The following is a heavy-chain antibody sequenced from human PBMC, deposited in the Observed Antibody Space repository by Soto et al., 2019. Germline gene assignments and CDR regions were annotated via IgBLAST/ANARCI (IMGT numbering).Heavy chain of an antibody. CDR3: ARGGILRFLEWPSGDY. Sequence: QVQLVQSGAEVKKPGASVKVSCKASGYTFTSYAMHWVRQAPGQRLEWMGWINAGNGNTKYSQKLQGRVTITRDTSASTGYMELSSLRSEDTAVYYCARGGILRFLEWPSGDYWGQGTLVTVSS. J-gene: IGHJ4*02. CDR2: INAGNGNT. V-gene: IGHV1-3*01. CDR1: GYTFTSYA. D-gene: IGHD3-3*01.